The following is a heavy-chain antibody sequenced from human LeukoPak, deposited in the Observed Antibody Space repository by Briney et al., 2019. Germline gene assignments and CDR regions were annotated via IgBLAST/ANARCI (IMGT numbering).Heavy chain of an antibody. J-gene: IGHJ4*02. CDR1: GFTFSSYA. Sequence: SGGSLRLSCAASGFTFSSYAMHWVRQAPGKGLEWVAVISYDGSNKYYADSVKGRFTISRDNSKNTLYLQMNSLRAEDTAVYYCARDHYYDSSGYYYWYYFDYWGQGTLVTVSS. D-gene: IGHD3-22*01. CDR3: ARDHYYDSSGYYYWYYFDY. V-gene: IGHV3-30-3*01. CDR2: ISYDGSNK.